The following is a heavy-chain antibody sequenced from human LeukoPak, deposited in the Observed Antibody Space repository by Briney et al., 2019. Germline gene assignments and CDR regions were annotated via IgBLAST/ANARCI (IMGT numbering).Heavy chain of an antibody. J-gene: IGHJ4*02. D-gene: IGHD3-22*01. CDR2: VYHSGST. CDR3: AAGRISMIVIDY. Sequence: PSETLSLTCTVSGYSISSGYYWGWIRQPPGKGLEWIGSVYHSGSTFYNPSPKSRVTISVDTSTNQFSLKLSSVTAADTAVYYCAAGRISMIVIDYWGQGTLVTVSS. CDR1: GYSISSGYY. V-gene: IGHV4-38-2*02.